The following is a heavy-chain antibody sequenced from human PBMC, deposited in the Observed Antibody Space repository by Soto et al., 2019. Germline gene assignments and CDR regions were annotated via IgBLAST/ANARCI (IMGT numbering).Heavy chain of an antibody. D-gene: IGHD3-10*02. CDR1: GFTFSSYW. Sequence: EVQLVESGGGLVQPGGSLRLSCAASGFTFSSYWMHWVRQGPGKGLVWVSRINTDGSSTNYADSVKGRFTISRDHAKSTLYLQMNSLRAEDTAVYYCARDVRGVIMPYYSAMDVWGQGTTVTVSS. J-gene: IGHJ6*02. CDR2: INTDGSST. CDR3: ARDVRGVIMPYYSAMDV. V-gene: IGHV3-74*01.